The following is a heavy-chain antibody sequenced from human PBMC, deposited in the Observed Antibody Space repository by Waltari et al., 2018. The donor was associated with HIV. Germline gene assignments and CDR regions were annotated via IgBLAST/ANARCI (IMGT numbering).Heavy chain of an antibody. CDR3: AKAPHHYDSSGPVY. CDR2: IRYDGTNK. CDR1: GFTFSNYG. D-gene: IGHD3-22*01. Sequence: QAQLVESGGGVVQPGVSLRLSCTASGFTFSNYGMYWVSQAPGKGLQWVAFIRYDGTNKYYADSVKGRFIISRDNSKNTLSLQMHSLRAEDTAVYYCAKAPHHYDSSGPVYWGQGTLVTVSS. J-gene: IGHJ4*02. V-gene: IGHV3-30*02.